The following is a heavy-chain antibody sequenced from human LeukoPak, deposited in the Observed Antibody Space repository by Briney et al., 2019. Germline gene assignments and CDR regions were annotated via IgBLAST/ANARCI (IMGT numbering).Heavy chain of an antibody. CDR3: AKTATTCSSASCLCFDY. J-gene: IGHJ4*02. CDR1: GFTFSSYA. D-gene: IGHD2-15*01. CDR2: ISGSGGST. Sequence: GGSLRLSCAASGFTFSSYAMSWVRQAPGKGLEWVSGISGSGGSTYYADSVKGRFTISGDNSKNTLYLQMNSLRAEDTAVYYCAKTATTCSSASCLCFDYWGQGTLVTVSS. V-gene: IGHV3-23*01.